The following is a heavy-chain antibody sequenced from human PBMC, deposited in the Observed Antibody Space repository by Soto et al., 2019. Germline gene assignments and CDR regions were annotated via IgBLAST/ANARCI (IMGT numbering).Heavy chain of an antibody. CDR2: ISGSGGSA. CDR3: AKVYAGYCSSTSCSTSYYYYGMDV. Sequence: GGSLRLSCAASGFTFSSYAMSWVRQAPGKGLEWVSAISGSGGSAYYADSVKGRFTISRDNSKNTLYLQMNSLRAEDTAVYYCAKVYAGYCSSTSCSTSYYYYGMDVWGQGTTVTSP. J-gene: IGHJ6*02. D-gene: IGHD2-2*01. CDR1: GFTFSSYA. V-gene: IGHV3-23*01.